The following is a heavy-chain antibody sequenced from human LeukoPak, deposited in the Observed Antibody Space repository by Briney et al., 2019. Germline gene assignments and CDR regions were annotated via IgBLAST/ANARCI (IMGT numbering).Heavy chain of an antibody. CDR2: ITGSSSHL. D-gene: IGHD1-26*01. J-gene: IGHJ6*03. CDR3: ARDPYSGSLYGYYYYYMDV. Sequence: GGSLRLSCAASGFSFSTYCMNWFRQAPGKGLEWVSSITGSSSHLYYADSMRGRFTISRDNAKNSLYLQMDRLRAEDTAVYYCARDPYSGSLYGYYYYYMDVWGKGTTVTVSS. CDR1: GFSFSTYC. V-gene: IGHV3-21*01.